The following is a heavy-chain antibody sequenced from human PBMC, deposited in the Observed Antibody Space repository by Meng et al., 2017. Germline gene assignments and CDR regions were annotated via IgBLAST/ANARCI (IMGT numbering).Heavy chain of an antibody. D-gene: IGHD1-1*01. CDR2: ISAYNGNT. V-gene: IGHV1-18*01. Sequence: HVQLVKSGAEGKKHGDSLKVSCKASGYNFTSYGISRVRQATGQGLEWMGWISAYNGNTNNAQKLQGRVTMTTDTSTSTAYMELRSLRSDDTAVYYCARGRGTSGTYFDYWGQGTLVTVSS. J-gene: IGHJ4*02. CDR1: GYNFTSYG. CDR3: ARGRGTSGTYFDY.